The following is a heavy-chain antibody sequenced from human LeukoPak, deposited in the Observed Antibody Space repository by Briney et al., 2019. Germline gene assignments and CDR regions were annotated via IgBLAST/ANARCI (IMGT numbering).Heavy chain of an antibody. D-gene: IGHD6-19*01. CDR3: ARGASFSSGHNPRRYNWFDP. CDR1: GFTFSSYS. Sequence: GGSLRLSCAASGFTFSSYSMNWVRQAPGKGLEWVSYISSSGSTIYYADSVKGRFTISRDNAKNSLYLQMNSLRAEDTAVYYCARGASFSSGHNPRRYNWFDPWGQGTLVTVSS. J-gene: IGHJ5*02. CDR2: ISSSGSTI. V-gene: IGHV3-48*04.